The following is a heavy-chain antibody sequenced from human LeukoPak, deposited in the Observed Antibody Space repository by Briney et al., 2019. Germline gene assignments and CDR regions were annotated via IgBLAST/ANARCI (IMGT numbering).Heavy chain of an antibody. J-gene: IGHJ6*04. CDR2: ISSSSSYI. V-gene: IGHV3-21*01. D-gene: IGHD3-9*01. CDR1: GFTFSSYS. CDR3: ARDPDYDILTGLNYYYGMDV. Sequence: GGSLRLSCAASGFTFSSYSMNWVRQAPGKGLEWVSSISSSSSYIYYADSVKGRFTISRDNAKNSLYLQMNSLRAEDTAVYYCARDPDYDILTGLNYYYGMDVWGKGTTVTVSS.